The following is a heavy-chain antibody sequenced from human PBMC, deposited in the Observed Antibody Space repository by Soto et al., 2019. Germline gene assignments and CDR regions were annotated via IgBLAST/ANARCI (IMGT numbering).Heavy chain of an antibody. CDR1: GGSISSGDYY. Sequence: SETLSLTCTVSGGSISSGDYYWSWIRQPPGKGLEWIGYIYYSGSTYYNPSLKSRVTISVDTSKNQFSLKLSSVTAEDTAVYYCATRSGYYGKIEYWGQGTLVT. CDR3: ATRSGYYGKIEY. CDR2: IYYSGST. J-gene: IGHJ4*02. V-gene: IGHV4-30-4*01. D-gene: IGHD3-22*01.